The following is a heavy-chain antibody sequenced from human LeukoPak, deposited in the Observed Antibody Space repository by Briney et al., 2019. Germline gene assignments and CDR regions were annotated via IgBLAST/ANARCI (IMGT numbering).Heavy chain of an antibody. CDR2: ITSSGAAT. CDR1: GFTFSSYA. Sequence: GSLRLSCAASGFTFSSYAMSWVRQAPGEGLEWVSSITSSGAATYYADSVKGRFTISRDNSDNTLYLQMNSLRAEDTAVYYCAKDRPNYYGSNGHYYKLNGDCWGQGTLVTVSS. D-gene: IGHD3-22*01. V-gene: IGHV3-23*01. CDR3: AKDRPNYYGSNGHYYKLNGDC. J-gene: IGHJ4*02.